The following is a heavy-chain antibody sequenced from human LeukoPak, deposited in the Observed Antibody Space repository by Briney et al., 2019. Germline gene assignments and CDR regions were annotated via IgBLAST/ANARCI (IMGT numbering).Heavy chain of an antibody. CDR1: GYFISSGYY. CDR3: AREPFSGSSGANFDY. J-gene: IGHJ4*02. D-gene: IGHD3-10*01. V-gene: IGHV4-38-2*02. CDR2: NYLSGST. Sequence: SETLSLTCAVSGYFISSGYYWAWIRQPPGKGLEWIGSNYLSGSTYYNPPLKSRVTMSVDTSKNQFSLKLSSVTAADAAVYYCAREPFSGSSGANFDYWGQGTLVTVSS.